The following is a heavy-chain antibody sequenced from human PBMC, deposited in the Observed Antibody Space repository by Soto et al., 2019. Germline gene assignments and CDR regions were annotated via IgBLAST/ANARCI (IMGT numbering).Heavy chain of an antibody. J-gene: IGHJ6*04. Sequence: ASVKVSCKASGYTFTSYYMHWVRQAPGQGLEWMGIINPSGGSTSYAQKFQGRVTMTRDTSTSTVYMELSSLRSEDTAVYYCERDWETIFTTYEYYYYGMDVWGKCTTGTVSS. CDR3: ERDWETIFTTYEYYYYGMDV. V-gene: IGHV1-46*01. D-gene: IGHD3-9*01. CDR1: GYTFTSYY. CDR2: INPSGGST.